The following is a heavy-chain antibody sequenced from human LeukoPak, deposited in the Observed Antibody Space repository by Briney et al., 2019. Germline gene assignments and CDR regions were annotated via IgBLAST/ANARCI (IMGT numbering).Heavy chain of an antibody. V-gene: IGHV4-38-2*02. Sequence: NSSETLSLTCTVSGYSISSGYYWGWIRQPPGQGLEWIGSIYHSGSTYYNPSLKSRVTISVDTSKNQFSLKLSSVTAADTAVYYCARDLTMDKDHDAFDIWGQGTMVTVSS. CDR1: GYSISSGYY. CDR2: IYHSGST. CDR3: ARDLTMDKDHDAFDI. D-gene: IGHD3-10*01. J-gene: IGHJ3*02.